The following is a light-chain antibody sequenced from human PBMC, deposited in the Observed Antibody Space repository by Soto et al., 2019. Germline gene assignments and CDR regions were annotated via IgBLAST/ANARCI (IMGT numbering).Light chain of an antibody. CDR1: QSISSW. V-gene: IGKV1-5*01. CDR2: DAS. CDR3: QQYNSYWT. Sequence: DIQMTQSPSTLSASVGDRVTIXXRASQSISSWLAWYQQKPGKAPKILIYDASSLESGVPSRFSGSGSGTEFTLTISSLQPDDFATYYCQQYNSYWTCGQGTKVEIK. J-gene: IGKJ1*01.